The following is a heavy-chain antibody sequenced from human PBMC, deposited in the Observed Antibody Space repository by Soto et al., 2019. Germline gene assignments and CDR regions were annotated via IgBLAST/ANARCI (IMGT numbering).Heavy chain of an antibody. J-gene: IGHJ6*02. D-gene: IGHD6-13*01. Sequence: PGGSLRLSCAASGFTFSSYSMNWVRQAPGKGLEWVSSISSSSSYIYYADSVKGRFTISRDNAKNSLYLQMNSLRAEDTAVYYCARAIRAAAGTLRHYYYYYSGMDVWGQGTTVPVS. CDR3: ARAIRAAAGTLRHYYYYYSGMDV. CDR1: GFTFSSYS. V-gene: IGHV3-21*04. CDR2: ISSSSSYI.